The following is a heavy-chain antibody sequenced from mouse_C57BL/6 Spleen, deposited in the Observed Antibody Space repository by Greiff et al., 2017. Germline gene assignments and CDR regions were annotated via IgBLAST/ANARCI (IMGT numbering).Heavy chain of an antibody. Sequence: QVQLQQPGAGLVKPGASVKLSCKASGYTFTSYWMHWVKQRPGQGLEWIGMIHPNSGSTNYNEKFKSKATLTVDKSSSTAYMQLSSLTSEDSAVYYCARREGLRRREGYFDYWGQGTTLTVSS. CDR2: IHPNSGST. D-gene: IGHD2-4*01. CDR1: GYTFTSYW. CDR3: ARREGLRRREGYFDY. V-gene: IGHV1-64*01. J-gene: IGHJ2*01.